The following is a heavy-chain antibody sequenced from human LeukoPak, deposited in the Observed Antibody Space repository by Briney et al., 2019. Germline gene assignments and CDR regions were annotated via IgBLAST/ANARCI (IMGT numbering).Heavy chain of an antibody. Sequence: HSGGSLRLSCAASGFTVSSNYMSWVRQAPGKGLEWVSVIYSGGSTYYADSVKGRFTISGDNSKNTLYLQMNSLRAEDTAVYYCARAPSAVQGYWGQGTLVTVSS. J-gene: IGHJ4*02. V-gene: IGHV3-66*01. CDR2: IYSGGST. CDR3: ARAPSAVQGY. CDR1: GFTVSSNY. D-gene: IGHD1-1*01.